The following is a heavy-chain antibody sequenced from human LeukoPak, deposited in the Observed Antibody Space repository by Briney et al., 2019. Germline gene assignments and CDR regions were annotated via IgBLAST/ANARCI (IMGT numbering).Heavy chain of an antibody. Sequence: ASETLSLTCAVYGGSFSGYYWSWIRQPPGKGLEWIGEIKHSGSTNYNPSLKSRVTISVDTSKNQFSLKLSSVTAADTAVYYCARGLGYCSSTSCRPYYFDYWGQGTLVTVSS. CDR2: IKHSGST. D-gene: IGHD2-2*01. J-gene: IGHJ4*02. CDR1: GGSFSGYY. CDR3: ARGLGYCSSTSCRPYYFDY. V-gene: IGHV4-34*01.